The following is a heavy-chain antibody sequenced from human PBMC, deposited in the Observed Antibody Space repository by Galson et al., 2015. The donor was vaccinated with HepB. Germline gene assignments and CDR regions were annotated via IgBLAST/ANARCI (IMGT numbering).Heavy chain of an antibody. CDR3: ARHRGTFHPADY. CDR2: IDWDDDK. CDR1: GFSLNTAGMC. V-gene: IGHV2-70*17. D-gene: IGHD3-16*01. J-gene: IGHJ4*02. Sequence: PALVKPTQTLTLTCTFSGFSLNTAGMCVGWIRQPPGKALEWLARIDWDDDKFYNPSLRTRLTISRDTSRSQVVLTMTNMDPVDTATYYCARHRGTFHPADYWGQGTLVTVSS.